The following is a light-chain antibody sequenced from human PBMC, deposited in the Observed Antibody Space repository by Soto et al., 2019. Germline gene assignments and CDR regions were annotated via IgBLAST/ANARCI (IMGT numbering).Light chain of an antibody. CDR1: QSVSSSY. V-gene: IGKV3-20*01. J-gene: IGKJ5*01. Sequence: EIVLTQSPGTLSLSPGERATLSCRASQSVSSSYLAWYQQKPGQAPRLLIYGASSRATGIPDRFSGSGSGTDFTLTISRLEPEDFAVSYCQQYGSSPPITFDQGTRLEIK. CDR3: QQYGSSPPIT. CDR2: GAS.